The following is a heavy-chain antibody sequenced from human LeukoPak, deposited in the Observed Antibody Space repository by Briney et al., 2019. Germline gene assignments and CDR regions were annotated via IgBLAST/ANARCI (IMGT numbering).Heavy chain of an antibody. CDR1: GFTVSSNY. CDR3: ARAYVDTVKKLAFDI. J-gene: IGHJ3*02. Sequence: GGSLRLSCAASGFTVSSNYMSWVRQAPGKGLEWVSVIYSGGSTYYADSVKGRFTISRHNSKNTLYLQMNSLRAEDTTVYYCARAYVDTVKKLAFDIWGQGTMVTVSS. V-gene: IGHV3-53*04. CDR2: IYSGGST. D-gene: IGHD5-18*01.